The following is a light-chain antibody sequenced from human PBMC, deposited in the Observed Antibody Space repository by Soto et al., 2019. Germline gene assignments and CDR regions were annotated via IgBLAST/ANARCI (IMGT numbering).Light chain of an antibody. Sequence: DIQMPQPPSSLSASVGDRAPIPCQASRHIISFINWFQQKPGKAPRLLIYDGSILESGVPSRFNGSGSETHFTLSINSLQPEDTATYFCLQYHYRPYTFGQGTMVEI. CDR3: LQYHYRPYT. CDR2: DGS. V-gene: IGKV1-33*01. CDR1: RHIISF. J-gene: IGKJ2*01.